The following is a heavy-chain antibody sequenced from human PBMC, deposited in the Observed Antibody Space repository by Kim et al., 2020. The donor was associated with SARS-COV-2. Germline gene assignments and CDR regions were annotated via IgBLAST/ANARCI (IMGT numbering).Heavy chain of an antibody. V-gene: IGHV1-18*01. CDR1: GYTLSNYA. D-gene: IGHD3-9*01. J-gene: IGHJ6*03. CDR2: INPYNFKT. Sequence: ASVKVSCKPSGYTLSNYAISWVRQAPGQGLEWMGGINPYNFKTNYAQKFQGRVTMTIDTSTGTAYMELRSLRPEDTAVYYCARDVDRTGMGVFCDMDDWG. CDR3: ARDVDRTGMGVFCDMDD.